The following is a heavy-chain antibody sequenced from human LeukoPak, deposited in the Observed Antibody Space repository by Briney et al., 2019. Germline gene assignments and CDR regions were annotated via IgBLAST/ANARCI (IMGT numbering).Heavy chain of an antibody. CDR1: GFTFRSHA. D-gene: IGHD2-21*01. CDR3: AKDFRIGYSAHFDY. J-gene: IGHJ4*02. V-gene: IGHV3-23*01. Sequence: QTGGSLRLSCVGSGFTFRSHAMSWVRQAPEKGLEFVLGIYENGGTTYYADSVKGRFSISRDNSKNTLYLQMDSLRGEDTAVYYCAKDFRIGYSAHFDYWGQGALVTVSS. CDR2: IYENGGTT.